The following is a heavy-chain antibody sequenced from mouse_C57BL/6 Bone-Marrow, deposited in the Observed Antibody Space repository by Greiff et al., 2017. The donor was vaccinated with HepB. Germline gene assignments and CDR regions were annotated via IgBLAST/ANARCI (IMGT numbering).Heavy chain of an antibody. Sequence: EVKLEESGGGLVKPGGSLKLSCAASGFTFSSYAMSWVRQTPEKRLEWVATISDGGSYTYYPDNVKGRFTISRDNAKNNLYLQMSHLKSEDTAMYYCARDPDGYPYYYAMDYWGQGTSVTVSS. V-gene: IGHV5-4*01. J-gene: IGHJ4*01. CDR2: ISDGGSYT. CDR1: GFTFSSYA. CDR3: ARDPDGYPYYYAMDY. D-gene: IGHD2-3*01.